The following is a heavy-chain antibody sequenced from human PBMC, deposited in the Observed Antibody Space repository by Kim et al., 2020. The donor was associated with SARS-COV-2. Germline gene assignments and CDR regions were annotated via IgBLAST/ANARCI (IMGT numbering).Heavy chain of an antibody. CDR2: IYTTGST. D-gene: IGHD2-15*01. CDR3: ARDHKTNIAYHEGMDN. Sequence: SETLSLICTVSGGSIAGYYWSWIRQPAGKGLEWIGRIYTTGSTDYNPSLKSRVTMSLETSKNQFSLKVTSVTAADTAIYYCARDHKTNIAYHEGMDNWGQGTLVTVSS. CDR1: GGSIAGYY. J-gene: IGHJ4*02. V-gene: IGHV4-4*07.